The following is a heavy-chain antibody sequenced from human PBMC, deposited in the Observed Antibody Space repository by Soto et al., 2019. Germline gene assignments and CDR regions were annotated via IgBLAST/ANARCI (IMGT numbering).Heavy chain of an antibody. D-gene: IGHD3-22*01. J-gene: IGHJ6*02. CDR3: AKGGGGYYDRRYYYYYGMDV. Sequence: EVQLLESGGGLVQPGGSLRLSCAASGFTFSSYAMSWVRQAPGKGLEWVSAISGSGGSTYYADSVKGRFTISRDNSKNTLYLQMNSLRGEDTAVYYCAKGGGGYYDRRYYYYYGMDVWGQGTTVTVSS. V-gene: IGHV3-23*01. CDR2: ISGSGGST. CDR1: GFTFSSYA.